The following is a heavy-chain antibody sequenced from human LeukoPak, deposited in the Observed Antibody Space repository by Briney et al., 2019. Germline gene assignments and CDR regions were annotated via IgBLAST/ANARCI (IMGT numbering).Heavy chain of an antibody. D-gene: IGHD1-26*01. CDR2: IYYSGTT. V-gene: IGHV4-59*01. Sequence: SETLSLTCTVSGGSISTYYWSWIRQPAGKGLEWIGYIYYSGTTNYNPSLKSRVTISVDTSKNQSSLKLSSVTAADTAVYYCASGRPLGFDYWGQGTLVTVSS. CDR1: GGSISTYY. J-gene: IGHJ4*02. CDR3: ASGRPLGFDY.